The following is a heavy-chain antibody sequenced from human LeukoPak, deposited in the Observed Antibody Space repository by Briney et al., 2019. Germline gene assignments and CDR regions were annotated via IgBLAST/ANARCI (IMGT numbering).Heavy chain of an antibody. J-gene: IGHJ3*02. CDR2: LSKSGNT. V-gene: IGHV4-59*01. D-gene: IGHD3-9*01. CDR1: GGSISSCY. CDR3: ARARYVNSFYAFDI. Sequence: SETLSLTCTVSGGSISSCYWSWIRLPPGKGLEWIGYLSKSGNTNYSPSLKSRVTIFEDTSKNQFFLKLSSVTAADTAVYYCARARYVNSFYAFDIWGQGTLVTVSS.